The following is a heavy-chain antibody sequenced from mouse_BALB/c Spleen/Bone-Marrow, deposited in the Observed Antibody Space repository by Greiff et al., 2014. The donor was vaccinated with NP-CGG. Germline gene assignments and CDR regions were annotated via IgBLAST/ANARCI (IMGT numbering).Heavy chain of an antibody. CDR1: GYXXXXXX. D-gene: IGHD5-1*01. CDR3: TRLPH. CDR2: INPSNGGT. J-gene: IGHJ4*01. V-gene: IGHV1S81*02. Sequence: QVQLQQSGAELVKPGASVKLSCKASGYXXXXXXXXXXXXXXGQGLEWIGEINPSNGGTNFNEKFKSRATLTVDKSSSTAYMQLSSLTSEDSAVYYCTRLPHWGQGTSVTVSS.